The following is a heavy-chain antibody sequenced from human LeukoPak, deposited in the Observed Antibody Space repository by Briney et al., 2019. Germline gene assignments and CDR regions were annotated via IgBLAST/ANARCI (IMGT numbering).Heavy chain of an antibody. CDR2: INHSGST. CDR3: ARGGYDYVWGSYRYPRYFDY. D-gene: IGHD3-16*02. CDR1: GGSFSGYY. Sequence: ETLSLTCAVYGGSFSGYYWSWIRQPPGKGLEWIGEINHSGSTNYNPSLKSRVTISVDTSKNQFSLKLSSVTAADTAVYYCARGGYDYVWGSYRYPRYFDYWGQGTLVTVSS. V-gene: IGHV4-34*01. J-gene: IGHJ4*02.